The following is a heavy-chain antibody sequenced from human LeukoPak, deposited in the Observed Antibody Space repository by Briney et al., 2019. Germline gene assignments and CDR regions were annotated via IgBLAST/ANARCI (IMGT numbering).Heavy chain of an antibody. CDR2: ISSSGSTV. J-gene: IGHJ4*02. V-gene: IGHV3-48*03. CDR3: ARDNYDSMFGY. Sequence: SLSLSCAASVFSFSNYEMNCGRHTPGERRQWISYISSSGSTVYYADSVKGRFTISRDNAKNALYLQMNSLRAEDTAVYYCARDNYDSMFGYWGQGTLVTVSS. D-gene: IGHD3-22*01. CDR1: VFSFSNYE.